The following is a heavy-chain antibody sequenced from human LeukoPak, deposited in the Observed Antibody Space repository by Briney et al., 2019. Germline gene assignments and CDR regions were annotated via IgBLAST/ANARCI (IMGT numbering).Heavy chain of an antibody. CDR1: GFIFSNYA. Sequence: GGSLRLSCAASGFIFSNYAMSWVRQAPGKGLEWVSGISGSGTNTYYADSVKGRFTISRDNFKNTVDLQMNSLRGEDTAVYYCAKDRSSSSTYDYWGQGTLVTVSS. CDR2: ISGSGTNT. D-gene: IGHD6-6*01. V-gene: IGHV3-23*01. CDR3: AKDRSSSSTYDY. J-gene: IGHJ4*02.